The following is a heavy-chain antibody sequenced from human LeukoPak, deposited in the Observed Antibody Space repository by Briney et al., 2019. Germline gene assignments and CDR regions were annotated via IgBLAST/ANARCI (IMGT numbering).Heavy chain of an antibody. J-gene: IGHJ4*02. Sequence: PGGSLRLSCAASGFTFSSYAYISSSGSTIYYADSVKGRFTISRDNSKNTLYLQMNSLRAEDTAVYYCAGGLGRYYFDYWGEGTLVTVSS. CDR2: ISSSGSTI. V-gene: IGHV3-48*01. CDR1: GFTFSSYA. D-gene: IGHD3-16*01. CDR3: AGGLGRYYFDY.